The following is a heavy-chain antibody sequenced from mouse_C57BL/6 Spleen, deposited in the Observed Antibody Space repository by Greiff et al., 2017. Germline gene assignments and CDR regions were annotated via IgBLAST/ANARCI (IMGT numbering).Heavy chain of an antibody. CDR3: AREGYYYGSSYGGAMDY. J-gene: IGHJ4*01. Sequence: EVQLQQSGPELVKPGASVKMSCKASGYTFTDYNMHWVKQSPGQSLEWIGYINPNNGGTSYNQKFKGKATLTVNKSSSPAYMQLRSLTSRDSAVYYCAREGYYYGSSYGGAMDYWGQGTSVTVSS. CDR2: INPNNGGT. D-gene: IGHD1-1*01. V-gene: IGHV1-22*01. CDR1: GYTFTDYN.